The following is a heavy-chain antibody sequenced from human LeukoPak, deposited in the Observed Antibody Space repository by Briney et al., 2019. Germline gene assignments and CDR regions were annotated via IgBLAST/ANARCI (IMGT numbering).Heavy chain of an antibody. CDR1: GGTLSRYA. V-gene: IGHV1-69*13. J-gene: IGHJ4*02. Sequence: SVKVSCKASGGTLSRYAISWVRQAPGQALEWIGGIIPIFGTANYAQKFQGRVTITADESTSTAYMELSSLRSEDTAVYYCARWGSSGYPYYFDYWGQGTLVTVSS. D-gene: IGHD3-22*01. CDR3: ARWGSSGYPYYFDY. CDR2: IIPIFGTA.